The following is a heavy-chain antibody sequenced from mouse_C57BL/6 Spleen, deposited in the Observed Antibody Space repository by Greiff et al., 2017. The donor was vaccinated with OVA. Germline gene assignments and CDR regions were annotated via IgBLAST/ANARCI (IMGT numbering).Heavy chain of an antibody. V-gene: IGHV5-16*01. CDR2: INYDGSST. Sequence: EVKLMESEGGLVQPGRSMKLSCTASGFTFRDYYMAWVRQVPEKGLEWVATINYDGSSTYYLDSLKSRFIISRDNAKNILYLQMSRLKSEDTATYYCARDRGENYGSPSRAMDYWGQGTSVTVSS. D-gene: IGHD1-1*01. CDR3: ARDRGENYGSPSRAMDY. CDR1: GFTFRDYY. J-gene: IGHJ4*01.